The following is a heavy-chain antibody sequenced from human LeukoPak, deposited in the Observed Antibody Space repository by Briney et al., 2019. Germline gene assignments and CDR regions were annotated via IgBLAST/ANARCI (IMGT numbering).Heavy chain of an antibody. CDR1: GFTFSSYA. Sequence: GGSLRLSCAASGFTFSSYAMSWVRQAPGKGLEWVSAISGSGVGTYSADSVKGRFTISRDNSKNTLYLQMNNLRAEDTALYYCAKNQGQWLVPVDYWGQGTLVTVSS. J-gene: IGHJ4*02. D-gene: IGHD6-19*01. CDR2: ISGSGVGT. CDR3: AKNQGQWLVPVDY. V-gene: IGHV3-23*01.